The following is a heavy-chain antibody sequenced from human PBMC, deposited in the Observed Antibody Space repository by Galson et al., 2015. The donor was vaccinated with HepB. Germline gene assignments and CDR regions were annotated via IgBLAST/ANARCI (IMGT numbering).Heavy chain of an antibody. Sequence: SLRLSCAASGFTFSSYGMHWVRQALGKGLEWVAVISYDGSNKYYADSVKGRFTISRDNSKNTLYLQMNSLRAEDTAVYYCFLTCSGGSCYSGGPDFDYWGQGTLVTVSS. J-gene: IGHJ4*02. D-gene: IGHD2-15*01. CDR2: ISYDGSNK. CDR1: GFTFSSYG. CDR3: FLTCSGGSCYSGGPDFDY. V-gene: IGHV3-30*03.